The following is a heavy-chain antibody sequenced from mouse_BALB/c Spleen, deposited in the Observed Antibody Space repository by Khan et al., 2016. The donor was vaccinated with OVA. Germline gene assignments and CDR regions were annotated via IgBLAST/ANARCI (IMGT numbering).Heavy chain of an antibody. D-gene: IGHD2-12*01. Sequence: EVELVESGGGLVQPGGSLKLSCAASGFTFSSYTMSWVRQTPEKRLEWVAFISNGGDSTYYPDTLKGRFTISRDNAKNTLYLQMSSLKSEDTAMYYCARGRRQGYYYTMDYWGQGTSVTVSS. V-gene: IGHV5-12-2*01. J-gene: IGHJ4*01. CDR3: ARGRRQGYYYTMDY. CDR2: ISNGGDST. CDR1: GFTFSSYT.